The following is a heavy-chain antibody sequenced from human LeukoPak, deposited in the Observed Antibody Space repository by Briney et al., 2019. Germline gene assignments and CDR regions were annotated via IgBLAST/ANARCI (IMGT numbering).Heavy chain of an antibody. Sequence: PGGSLRLSCAASGFTFSSYWMSWVRQAPGKGLEWVANIKQDGSEKYYVDSVKGRFTISRDNAKNSLYLQMNSLRAEDTAVYCCARDMGADYSTFDYWGQGTLVTVSS. D-gene: IGHD4-11*01. J-gene: IGHJ4*02. V-gene: IGHV3-7*01. CDR1: GFTFSSYW. CDR2: IKQDGSEK. CDR3: ARDMGADYSTFDY.